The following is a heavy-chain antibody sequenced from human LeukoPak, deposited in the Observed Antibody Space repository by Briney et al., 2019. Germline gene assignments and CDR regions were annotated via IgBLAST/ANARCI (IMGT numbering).Heavy chain of an antibody. CDR3: AKDPGWFGELSSTGGFDY. CDR2: IRYDGSNK. D-gene: IGHD3-10*01. V-gene: IGHV3-30*02. Sequence: PGGSLRLSCAASGFTFSSYGMHWVRQAPGKGLEWVAFIRYDGSNKYYADSVKGRFTISRDNSKNTLYLQMNSLRAEDTAVYYCAKDPGWFGELSSTGGFDYWGQGTLVTVSS. CDR1: GFTFSSYG. J-gene: IGHJ4*02.